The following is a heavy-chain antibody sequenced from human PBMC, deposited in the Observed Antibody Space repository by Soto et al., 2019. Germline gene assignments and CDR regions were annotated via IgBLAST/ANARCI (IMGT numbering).Heavy chain of an antibody. V-gene: IGHV4-61*01. J-gene: IGHJ6*02. CDR3: AREAPKDGMDV. CDR1: GGSVSSGSYY. Sequence: QVQLQESGPGLVTPSETLSLTCTVSGGSVSSGSYYWSWIRQPPGKGLEWIGYIYYSGSTNYNPFLKSRVTISVDTSKNQFSLKLSSVTAADTAVYYCAREAPKDGMDVWGQGTTVTVSS. CDR2: IYYSGST.